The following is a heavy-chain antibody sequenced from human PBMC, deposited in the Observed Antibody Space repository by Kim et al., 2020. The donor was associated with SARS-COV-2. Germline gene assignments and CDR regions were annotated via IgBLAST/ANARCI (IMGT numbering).Heavy chain of an antibody. CDR2: IYSGGST. Sequence: GGSLRLSCAASGFTVSSNYMSWVRQAPGKGLEWVSVIYSGGSTYYADSVKGRFTISRDNSKNTLYLQMNSLRAEDTAVYYCARGGNGVSYYYYYGMDVWGQGTTVTVSS. CDR1: GFTVSSNY. CDR3: ARGGNGVSYYYYYGMDV. J-gene: IGHJ6*02. V-gene: IGHV3-53*01. D-gene: IGHD2-8*01.